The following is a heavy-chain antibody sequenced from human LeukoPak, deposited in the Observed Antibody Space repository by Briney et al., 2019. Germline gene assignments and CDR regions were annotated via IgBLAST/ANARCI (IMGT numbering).Heavy chain of an antibody. CDR1: GYTFTSYA. J-gene: IGHJ5*02. CDR2: INAGNGNT. CDR3: ARGSYSSSWLYNWFDP. Sequence: ASVNVSCKASGYTFTSYAMHWVRQAPGQRLEWMGWINAGNGNTKYSQKFQGRVTITADESTSTAYMELSSLRSEDTAVYYCARGSYSSSWLYNWFDPWGQGTLVTVSS. V-gene: IGHV1-3*01. D-gene: IGHD6-13*01.